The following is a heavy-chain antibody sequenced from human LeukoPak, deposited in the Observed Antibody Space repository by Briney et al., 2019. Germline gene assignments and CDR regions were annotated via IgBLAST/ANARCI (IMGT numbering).Heavy chain of an antibody. V-gene: IGHV3-15*01. Sequence: GGSLRLSCAGSGFTFGVAWMTWVRQAPGKGLDWIGRIKSKTDGETTDYAAPVRGRFTISRDDSKNTLYLHMSSLKTEDTAVYYCTTSSSGYDHLFDYWGQGTLITVSS. CDR2: IKSKTDGETT. J-gene: IGHJ4*02. CDR1: GFTFGVAW. CDR3: TTSSSGYDHLFDY. D-gene: IGHD5-12*01.